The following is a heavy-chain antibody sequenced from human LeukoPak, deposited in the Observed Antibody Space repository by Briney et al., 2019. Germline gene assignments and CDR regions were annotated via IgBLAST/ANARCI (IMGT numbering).Heavy chain of an antibody. V-gene: IGHV1-2*02. CDR1: GYTFTGYY. CDR2: INPNSGGT. J-gene: IGHJ4*02. Sequence: GESLKISCKGSGYTFTGYYMHWVRQAPGQGLEWMGWINPNSGGTNYAQKFQGRVTMTRDTSISTAYMELSRLRSNDTAVYYCARHSKGHTGNFDYWGQGTLVTVSS. CDR3: ARHSKGHTGNFDY. D-gene: IGHD1-14*01.